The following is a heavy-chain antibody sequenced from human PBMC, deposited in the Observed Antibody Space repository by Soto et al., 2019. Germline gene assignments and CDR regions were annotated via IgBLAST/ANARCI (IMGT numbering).Heavy chain of an antibody. Sequence: GESLQISYKGSGYSLTSYWIGWVRQMNGKGLEWMGIIYPGDSDTRYSPSFQGQVTISADKSISTAYLQWSSLKASDTAMYYCARHKNCGGDCYSGNDYWGQGTLVTVSS. J-gene: IGHJ4*02. CDR1: GYSLTSYW. V-gene: IGHV5-51*01. CDR2: IYPGDSDT. CDR3: ARHKNCGGDCYSGNDY. D-gene: IGHD2-21*01.